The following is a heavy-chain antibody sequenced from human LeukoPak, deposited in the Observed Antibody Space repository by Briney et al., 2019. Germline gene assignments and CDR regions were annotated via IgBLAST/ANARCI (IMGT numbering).Heavy chain of an antibody. Sequence: GGSLRLSCAASGFTFSSYWMSWVRQAPGKGLEWVANIKQDGSEKYYVDSVKGRFTISRDNAKNSLYLQMNSLRAEDTAVYYCARGLPHYYDSSGYYYWGQGTLVTVSS. D-gene: IGHD3-22*01. J-gene: IGHJ4*02. CDR1: GFTFSSYW. CDR3: ARGLPHYYDSSGYYY. V-gene: IGHV3-7*01. CDR2: IKQDGSEK.